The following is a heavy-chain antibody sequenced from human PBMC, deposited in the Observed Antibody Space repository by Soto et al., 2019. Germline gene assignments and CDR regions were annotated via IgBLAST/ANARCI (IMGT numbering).Heavy chain of an antibody. CDR1: GGSISSGGYY. D-gene: IGHD2-21*02. V-gene: IGHV4-31*03. CDR3: ARVCGGDCHNVMDV. CDR2: IYYSGST. Sequence: QVQLQESGPGLVKPSQTLSLTCTVSGGSISSGGYYWSWIRQHPGRGLERIGYIYYSGSTYYNPSLKSRGTIAVGTSKNQFSLKLSSVTAADTAVYYCARVCGGDCHNVMDVWGQGTTVTVSS. J-gene: IGHJ6*02.